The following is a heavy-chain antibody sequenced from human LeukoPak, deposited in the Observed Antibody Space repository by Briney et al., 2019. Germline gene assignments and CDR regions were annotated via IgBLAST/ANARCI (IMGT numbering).Heavy chain of an antibody. J-gene: IGHJ6*03. CDR3: ARGKSVLKHLYYYMDV. CDR1: GGSFSGYY. Sequence: SDTLSLTCAVYGGSFSGYYWSWVRQPPGKGLEWIGEIKHSGSTNYNPPLKSRVTISVDTSKNQFSLKLSSVTAADTAVYYCARGKSVLKHLYYYMDVWGKETTVTVSS. CDR2: IKHSGST. D-gene: IGHD3-10*01. V-gene: IGHV4-34*01.